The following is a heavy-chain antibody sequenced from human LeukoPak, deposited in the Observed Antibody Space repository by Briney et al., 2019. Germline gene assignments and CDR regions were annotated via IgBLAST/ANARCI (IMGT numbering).Heavy chain of an antibody. CDR3: ARDWSTFDY. J-gene: IGHJ4*02. Sequence: GESLRLSCAASGFTFSTFAMTWVRQAPGKGLEWVANIKRDGSEKYYVDSVKGRFSISRDNAKNSLYLQMNSLRAEDTAVYYCARDWSTFDYWGQGTLVTVSS. CDR1: GFTFSTFA. V-gene: IGHV3-7*05. CDR2: IKRDGSEK.